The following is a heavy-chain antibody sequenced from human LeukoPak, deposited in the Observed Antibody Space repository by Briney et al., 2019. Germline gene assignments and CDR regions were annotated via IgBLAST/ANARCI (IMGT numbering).Heavy chain of an antibody. V-gene: IGHV4-4*02. CDR1: GGSTSSSNW. CDR2: IYHSGST. CDR3: ARERPREVGALEDFDY. J-gene: IGHJ4*02. Sequence: SETLSPTCAVSGGSTSSSNWWSWVRQPPGKGLEWIGEIYHSGSTYYNPSLKSRVTISVDTSKNQFSLKLSSVTAADTAVYYCARERPREVGALEDFDYWGQGTLVTVSS. D-gene: IGHD1-26*01.